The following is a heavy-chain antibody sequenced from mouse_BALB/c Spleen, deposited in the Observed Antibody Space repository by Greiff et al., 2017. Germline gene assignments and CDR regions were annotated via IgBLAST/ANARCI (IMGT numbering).Heavy chain of an antibody. D-gene: IGHD2-1*01. Sequence: LQQPGAELVKPGASVKMSCKASGYTFTSYNMHWVKQTPGQGLEWIGAIYPGNGDTSYNQKFKGKATLTADKSSSTAYMQLSSLTSEDSAVYYCARLNYGNFAMDYWGQGTSVTVSS. J-gene: IGHJ4*01. CDR1: GYTFTSYN. V-gene: IGHV1-12*01. CDR3: ARLNYGNFAMDY. CDR2: IYPGNGDT.